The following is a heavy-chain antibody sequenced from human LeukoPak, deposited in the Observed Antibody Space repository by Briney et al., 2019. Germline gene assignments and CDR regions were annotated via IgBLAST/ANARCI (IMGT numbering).Heavy chain of an antibody. D-gene: IGHD3-22*01. CDR3: ARQPIVVVIAPFDY. V-gene: IGHV4-39*01. Sequence: SETLSLTRTVSGVSISSSSYYWGWIRQPPGKGLEWIASIYYSGITYYSPSLKSRVTISVDTSKNQFSLKLSSVTAADTAVYYCARQPIVVVIAPFDYWGQGTLVTVSS. CDR2: IYYSGIT. CDR1: GVSISSSSYY. J-gene: IGHJ4*02.